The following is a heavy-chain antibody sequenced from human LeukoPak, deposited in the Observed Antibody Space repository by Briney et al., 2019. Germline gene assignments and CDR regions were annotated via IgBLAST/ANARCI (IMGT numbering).Heavy chain of an antibody. CDR3: SEGQPVLGGYPLSLGVCLVHP. CDR2: INHSGST. Sequence: SETLSLTCAVYGGSFSGYYWSWLRQPPGKGLEWIGEINHSGSTNYNPSLKSRVTISVDTSKNQFSLKLSSVTAADTAVYYWSEGQPVLGGYPLSLGVCLVHPLGQGTLVTVSS. CDR1: GGSFSGYY. J-gene: IGHJ5*02. V-gene: IGHV4-34*01. D-gene: IGHD3-16*02.